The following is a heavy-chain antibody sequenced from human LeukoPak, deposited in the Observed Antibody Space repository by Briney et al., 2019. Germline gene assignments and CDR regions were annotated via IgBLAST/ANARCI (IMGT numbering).Heavy chain of an antibody. CDR2: IYYSGST. J-gene: IGHJ4*02. Sequence: PSQTLSLTCTVSGGSISSGDYYWSWIRQPPGKGLEWIGYIYYSGSTYYNPSLKSRVTISVDTSKNQFSLKLSSVTAADAAVYYCARNPYSNSWYLGFYFDYWGQGTLVTVSS. D-gene: IGHD6-13*01. CDR1: GGSISSGDYY. CDR3: ARNPYSNSWYLGFYFDY. V-gene: IGHV4-30-4*01.